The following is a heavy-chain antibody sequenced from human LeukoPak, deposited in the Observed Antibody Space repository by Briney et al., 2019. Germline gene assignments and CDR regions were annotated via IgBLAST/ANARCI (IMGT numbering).Heavy chain of an antibody. J-gene: IGHJ6*01. Sequence: GGSLRLSCAAFGFTFSRYGMHWVRQAPGKGLEWVAVISYDGSNKYYADSVKGRFTISRDNSKNTLYVQMNSLRAEDTAVYYCSPLSGVRGVMPVGMGVWGQGTTVTVSS. CDR3: SPLSGVRGVMPVGMGV. V-gene: IGHV3-30*03. CDR2: ISYDGSNK. CDR1: GFTFSRYG. D-gene: IGHD3-10*01.